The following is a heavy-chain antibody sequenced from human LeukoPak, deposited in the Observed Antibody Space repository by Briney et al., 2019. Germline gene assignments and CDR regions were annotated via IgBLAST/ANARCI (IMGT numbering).Heavy chain of an antibody. J-gene: IGHJ4*02. CDR1: GFTFRTSG. D-gene: IGHD6-19*01. V-gene: IGHV3-30*02. Sequence: GGSLRLSCAASGFTFRTSGMHWVRQAPGKGLEWVAFIQYHGRDKYYADSVKGRFTISRDNSKNTLYMEVNSLRAEDTAVYYCARDGGRTVAGTFDNWGQGTLVTVSS. CDR3: ARDGGRTVAGTFDN. CDR2: IQYHGRDK.